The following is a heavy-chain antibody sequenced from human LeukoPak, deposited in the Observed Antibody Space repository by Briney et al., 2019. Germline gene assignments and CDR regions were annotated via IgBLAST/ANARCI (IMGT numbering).Heavy chain of an antibody. CDR2: IYTSGST. D-gene: IGHD4-11*01. CDR1: GGSIGSGSYY. Sequence: SQTLSLTCTVSGGSIGSGSYYWSWIRQPAGKGLEWIGRIYTSGSTNYNPSLKSRVTISVDTSKNQFSLKLSSVTAADTAVYYCAGTTLHYWYFDLWGRGTLVTVSS. J-gene: IGHJ2*01. V-gene: IGHV4-61*02. CDR3: AGTTLHYWYFDL.